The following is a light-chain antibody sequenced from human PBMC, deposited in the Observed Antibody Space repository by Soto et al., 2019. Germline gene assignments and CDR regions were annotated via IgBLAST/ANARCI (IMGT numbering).Light chain of an antibody. CDR1: QSISSW. J-gene: IGKJ1*01. Sequence: DIQMTQSPSTLSASVGDRVTITCRASQSISSWLASYQQKPGKAPKLLIYKASSLESGIPSRFSRSGSGTELTITTSSLQPDDFASYCCQPYNSSPETFGQGTKVEIK. CDR2: KAS. CDR3: QPYNSSPET. V-gene: IGKV1-5*03.